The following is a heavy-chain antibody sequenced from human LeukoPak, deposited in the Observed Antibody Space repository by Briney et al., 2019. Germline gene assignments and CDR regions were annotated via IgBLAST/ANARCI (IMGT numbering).Heavy chain of an antibody. V-gene: IGHV3-15*01. J-gene: IGHJ4*02. CDR1: GLTFGIAW. Sequence: PGGSRRLSCAASGLTFGIAWMSWVRQAPGKGLEWVARITSKTSGEATDYAAPVRGRFTISRDDSKATLYLQMDSLETEDTARYYCTTYRYSYGSTGYSYFDYWGQGILVTVSS. D-gene: IGHD3-22*01. CDR3: TTYRYSYGSTGYSYFDY. CDR2: ITSKTSGEAT.